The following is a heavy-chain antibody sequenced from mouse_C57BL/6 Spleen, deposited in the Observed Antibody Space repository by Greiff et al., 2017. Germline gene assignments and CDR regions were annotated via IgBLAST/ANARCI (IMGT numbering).Heavy chain of an antibody. D-gene: IGHD1-1*01. V-gene: IGHV1-26*01. Sequence: EVQLQQSGPELVKPGASVKISCKASGYTFTDYYMNWVKQSHGKSLEWIGDINPNNGGTSYNQKFKGKATLTVDKSSSTAYMELRSLTSEDSAVYYCASGGYGRGDYYFDYWGQGTTLTVSS. CDR2: INPNNGGT. J-gene: IGHJ2*01. CDR1: GYTFTDYY. CDR3: ASGGYGRGDYYFDY.